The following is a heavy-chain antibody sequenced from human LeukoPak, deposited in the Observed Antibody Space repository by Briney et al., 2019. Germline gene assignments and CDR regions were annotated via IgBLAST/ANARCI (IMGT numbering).Heavy chain of an antibody. Sequence: GESLKISCKGSGYTFTNYWIGWVRQMPGKGLEWMGITYPGDSDTRYSPSFQGQVIISADKSISTAYLQWSSLKASDTAMYYCARRYDFWSGTPGLIDYWGQGTLVTVSS. D-gene: IGHD3-3*01. CDR3: ARRYDFWSGTPGLIDY. CDR1: GYTFTNYW. CDR2: TYPGDSDT. V-gene: IGHV5-51*01. J-gene: IGHJ4*02.